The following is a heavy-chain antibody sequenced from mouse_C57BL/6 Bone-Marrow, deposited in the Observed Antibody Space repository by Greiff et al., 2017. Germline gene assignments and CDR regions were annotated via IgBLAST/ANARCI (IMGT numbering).Heavy chain of an antibody. J-gene: IGHJ3*01. CDR2: IDPEDGET. V-gene: IGHV14-2*01. Sequence: EVQLQESGAELVKPGASVKLSCPASGFNIQDYYMHWVKQRTEQGLEWIGRIDPEDGETKYAPKFPGKATITADTSSNTAYLQLSSLTSEDTAVYYCARWAYWGQGTRVTVSA. CDR1: GFNIQDYY. CDR3: ARWAY.